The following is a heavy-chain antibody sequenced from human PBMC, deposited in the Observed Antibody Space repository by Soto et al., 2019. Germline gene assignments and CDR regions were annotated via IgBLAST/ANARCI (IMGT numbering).Heavy chain of an antibody. Sequence: ASVKVSCKASGGTFSSYGISWVRQAPGQGLEWMGWISAYNGNTNYAQKLQGRVTMTTDTSTSTAYMELRSLRSDDTAVYYCAISSPLARGFDYWGQGTLVTVLL. CDR3: AISSPLARGFDY. CDR2: ISAYNGNT. J-gene: IGHJ4*02. CDR1: GGTFSSYG. D-gene: IGHD3-10*01. V-gene: IGHV1-18*01.